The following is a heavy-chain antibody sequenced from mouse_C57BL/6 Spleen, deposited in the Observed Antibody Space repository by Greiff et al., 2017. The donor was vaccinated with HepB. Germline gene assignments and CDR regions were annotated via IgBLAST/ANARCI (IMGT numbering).Heavy chain of an antibody. D-gene: IGHD2-4*01. V-gene: IGHV6-3*01. J-gene: IGHJ2*01. Sequence: EVKLMESGGGLVQPGGSMKLSCVASGFTFSNYWMNWVRQSPEKGLEWVAQIRLKSDNYATHYAESVKGRFTISRDDSKSSVYLQMNNLRAEDTGIYYCTGGLYDYGYWGQGTTLTVSS. CDR2: IRLKSDNYAT. CDR1: GFTFSNYW. CDR3: TGGLYDYGY.